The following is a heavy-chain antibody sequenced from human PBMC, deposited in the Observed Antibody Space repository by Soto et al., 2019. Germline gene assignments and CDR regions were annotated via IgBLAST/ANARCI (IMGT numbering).Heavy chain of an antibody. CDR1: GGTFSSYA. V-gene: IGHV1-69*13. D-gene: IGHD2-2*01. J-gene: IGHJ5*02. CDR2: INPIFGTA. CDR3: AKNDIVVVPKYNWFDP. Sequence: SVKVSCKASGGTFSSYAISWVRQAPGQGLEWMGGINPIFGTANYAQKFQGRVTITADESTSTAYMELSSLRSEDTAVYYCAKNDIVVVPKYNWFDPWGQGTLVTVSS.